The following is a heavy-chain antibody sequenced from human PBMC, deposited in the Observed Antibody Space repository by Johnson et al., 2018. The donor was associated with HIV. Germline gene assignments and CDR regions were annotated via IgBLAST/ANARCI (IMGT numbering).Heavy chain of an antibody. CDR1: GFTFSSYG. CDR3: ARDSPRIKLWDDAFDI. CDR2: IRYDGSNK. D-gene: IGHD5-18*01. J-gene: IGHJ3*02. Sequence: QMLLVESGGGVVRPGGSLRLSCAASGFTFSSYGMHWVRQAPGKGLEWVAFIRYDGSNKYYADSVKGRFTISRDNSKNTLYLQMHSLRAEDTAVYYCARDSPRIKLWDDAFDIWGQGTMVTVSS. V-gene: IGHV3-30*02.